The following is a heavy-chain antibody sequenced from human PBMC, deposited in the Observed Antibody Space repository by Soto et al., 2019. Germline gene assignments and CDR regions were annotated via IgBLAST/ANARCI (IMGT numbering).Heavy chain of an antibody. CDR1: GGSISSYY. V-gene: IGHV4-59*08. CDR2: IYYSGST. CDR3: AARSDYYDSSRDY. J-gene: IGHJ4*02. Sequence: PETLSLTCTVSGGSISSYYWSWIRQPPGKGLEWIGYIYYSGSTNYNPSLKSRVTISVDTSKNQFSLKLSSVTAADTAVYYCAARSDYYDSSRDYWGKGTLVTVS. D-gene: IGHD3-22*01.